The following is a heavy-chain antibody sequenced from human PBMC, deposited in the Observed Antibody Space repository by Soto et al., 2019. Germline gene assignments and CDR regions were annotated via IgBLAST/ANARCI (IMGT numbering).Heavy chain of an antibody. CDR2: ISGSGGST. CDR1: GFPFSSYA. D-gene: IGHD3-10*01. CDR3: ATGGQRFDP. V-gene: IGHV3-23*01. Sequence: GGSLRLSCAASGFPFSSYAMSWVRKAPGKGLEWVSAISGSGGSTYYADAVKGRFTISRDNSKNPLYLQMNSLRAEGTAVYYRATGGQRFDPWGQGTLVTVS. J-gene: IGHJ5*02.